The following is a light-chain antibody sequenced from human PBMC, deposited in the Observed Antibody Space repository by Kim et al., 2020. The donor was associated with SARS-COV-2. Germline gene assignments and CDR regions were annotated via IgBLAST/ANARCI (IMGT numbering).Light chain of an antibody. CDR2: DVS. Sequence: QSALTQPRSVSGSPGQSVTISCTGTTDDVGRYDFVSWYQQYPGKVPKLLIYDVSERPSGVPDRFSGAKSGSTASLTISGLQTDDEAAYYCCSYAGSYTWLFGGGTKLTVL. V-gene: IGLV2-11*01. J-gene: IGLJ3*02. CDR3: CSYAGSYTWL. CDR1: TDDVGRYDF.